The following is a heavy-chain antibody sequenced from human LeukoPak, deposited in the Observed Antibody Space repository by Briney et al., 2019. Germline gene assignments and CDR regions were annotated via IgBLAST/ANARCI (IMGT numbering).Heavy chain of an antibody. CDR2: IGAHGGVT. Sequence: GGSLRLSCTVSGFAFSGYAMNWVRQAPGKGPEWVSTIGAHGGVTYSADSVKGRFTISRDNSKRTLFLQMNSLRAEDTAVYYCAKVHYTASFPGSFPGRNYFDSWGQGSLVTVSS. CDR1: GFAFSGYA. V-gene: IGHV3-23*01. J-gene: IGHJ4*02. CDR3: AKVHYTASFPGSFPGRNYFDS. D-gene: IGHD1-26*01.